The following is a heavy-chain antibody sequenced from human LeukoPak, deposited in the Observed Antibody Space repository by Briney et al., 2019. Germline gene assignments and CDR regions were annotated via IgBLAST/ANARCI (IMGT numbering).Heavy chain of an antibody. J-gene: IGHJ3*02. CDR1: GFNFNYYG. D-gene: IGHD6-13*01. CDR2: ILYDGSNK. V-gene: IGHV3-30*02. Sequence: GGSLRLSCAASGFNFNYYGMHWVRQAPGKGLEWVAFILYDGSNKYYADSVKGRFTIPRDNSENTLYMQMNSLRVEDTAAYYCAKGLHSSSWNDAFDIWGQGTTVTVSS. CDR3: AKGLHSSSWNDAFDI.